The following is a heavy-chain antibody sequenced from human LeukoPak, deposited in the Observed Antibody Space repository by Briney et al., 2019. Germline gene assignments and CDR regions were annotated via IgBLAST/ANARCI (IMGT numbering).Heavy chain of an antibody. Sequence: SQTLSLTCAISGDSVSSNSAAWNWIRQSPSRGLEWLGRTYYRSKWYNDYAVSVKSRITINPDTSKNQFSLQLNSVTPEDTAVYYCARYEAYYYDSGNHYYYGMDVWGQGTTVTVSS. CDR2: TYYRSKWYN. J-gene: IGHJ6*02. CDR3: ARYEAYYYDSGNHYYYGMDV. V-gene: IGHV6-1*01. D-gene: IGHD3-22*01. CDR1: GDSVSSNSAA.